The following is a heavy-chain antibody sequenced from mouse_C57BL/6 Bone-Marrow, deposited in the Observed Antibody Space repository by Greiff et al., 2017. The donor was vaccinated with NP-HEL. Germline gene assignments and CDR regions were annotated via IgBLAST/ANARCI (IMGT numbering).Heavy chain of an antibody. CDR3: ARSTMVTTTGFAY. J-gene: IGHJ3*01. CDR2: ISNGGGST. Sequence: DVKLVESGGGLVQPGGSLKLSCAASGFTFSDYYMYWVRQTPEKRLEWVAYISNGGGSTYYPDTVKGLFTISRDNAKNTLYLQMSRLKSEDTAMYYCARSTMVTTTGFAYWGQGTLVTVSA. CDR1: GFTFSDYY. V-gene: IGHV5-12*01. D-gene: IGHD2-2*01.